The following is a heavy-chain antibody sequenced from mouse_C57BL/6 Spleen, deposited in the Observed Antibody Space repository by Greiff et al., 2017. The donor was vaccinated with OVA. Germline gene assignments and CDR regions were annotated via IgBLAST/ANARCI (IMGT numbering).Heavy chain of an antibody. J-gene: IGHJ4*01. Sequence: VQRVESGPGLVQPSQSLSITCTVSGFSLTSYGVHWVRQSPGKGLEWLGVIWSGGSTDYNAAFISRLSISKDNSKSQVFFKMNSLQADDTAIYYCARKTKLGYGAMDYWGQGTSVTVSS. D-gene: IGHD3-1*01. CDR2: IWSGGST. CDR1: GFSLTSYG. V-gene: IGHV2-2*01. CDR3: ARKTKLGYGAMDY.